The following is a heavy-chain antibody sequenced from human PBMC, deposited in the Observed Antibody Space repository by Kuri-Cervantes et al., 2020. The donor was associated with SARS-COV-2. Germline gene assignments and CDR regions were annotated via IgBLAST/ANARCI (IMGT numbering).Heavy chain of an antibody. CDR3: ARDIPGGFDWLLRSDYYYYYMDV. CDR1: GYTFTSYG. Sequence: GGSLRLSCKASGYTFTSYGISWVRQAPGQGLEWMGWISAYNGNTNYAQKLQGRVTMTTDTSTNTAYMELRSLRSDDTAVYYCARDIPGGFDWLLRSDYYYYYMDVWGKGTTVTISS. D-gene: IGHD3-9*01. J-gene: IGHJ6*03. V-gene: IGHV1-18*01. CDR2: ISAYNGNT.